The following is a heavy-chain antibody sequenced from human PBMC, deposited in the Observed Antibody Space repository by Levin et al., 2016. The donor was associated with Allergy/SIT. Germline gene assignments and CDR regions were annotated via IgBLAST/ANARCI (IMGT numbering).Heavy chain of an antibody. J-gene: IGHJ4*02. Sequence: WIRQPPGKGLEWVAVIWYDGSNKYYADSVKGRFTISRDNSKNTLYLQMNSLRAEDTAVYYCARDQRLRWPLVGYWGQGTLVTVSS. D-gene: IGHD4-23*01. CDR2: IWYDGSNK. CDR3: ARDQRLRWPLVGY. V-gene: IGHV3-33*01.